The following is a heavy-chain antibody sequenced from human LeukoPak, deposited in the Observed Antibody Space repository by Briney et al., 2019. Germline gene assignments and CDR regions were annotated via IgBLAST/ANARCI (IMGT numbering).Heavy chain of an antibody. CDR2: IYYSGST. CDR1: GGSISSFY. V-gene: IGHV4-59*01. CDR3: ARRDLITGTTDY. D-gene: IGHD1-7*01. J-gene: IGHJ4*02. Sequence: SETLSLTCTVSGGSISSFYWTWIRQPPGKGLEWIGYIYYSGSTNYNPSLKSRVTISVDTSKNQFSLKLSSVTAADTAVYYCARRDLITGTTDYWGQGILVTVSS.